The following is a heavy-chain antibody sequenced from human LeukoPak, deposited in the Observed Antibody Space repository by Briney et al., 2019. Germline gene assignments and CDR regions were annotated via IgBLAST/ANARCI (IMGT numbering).Heavy chain of an antibody. V-gene: IGHV4-59*01. CDR1: GGSISSYY. Sequence: SETLSLTCTVSGGSISSYYWSWIRQPPGKGLEWIGYIYHSGSTNYNPSLKSRVTISVDTSKNQFSLKLSSVTAADTAEYYCARAPQGLATIFGVGPERRYYYMDVWGKGTTVTVSS. CDR2: IYHSGST. J-gene: IGHJ6*03. D-gene: IGHD3-3*01. CDR3: ARAPQGLATIFGVGPERRYYYMDV.